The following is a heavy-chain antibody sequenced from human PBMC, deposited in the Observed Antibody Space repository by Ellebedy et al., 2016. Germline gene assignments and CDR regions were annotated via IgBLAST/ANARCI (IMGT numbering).Heavy chain of an antibody. CDR2: IYHSGST. CDR3: AYGSGSPDAFDI. V-gene: IGHV4-30-2*01. Sequence: SETLSLTCAVPGGSISSGGYSWSWIRQPPGKGLEWIGYIYHSGSTYYNPSLKSRVTISVDRSKNQFSLKLSSVTAADTAVYYCAYGSGSPDAFDIWGQGTMVTVSS. D-gene: IGHD3-10*01. J-gene: IGHJ3*02. CDR1: GGSISSGGYS.